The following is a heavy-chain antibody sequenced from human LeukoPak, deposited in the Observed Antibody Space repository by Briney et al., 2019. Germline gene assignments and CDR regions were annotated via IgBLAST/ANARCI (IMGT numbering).Heavy chain of an antibody. CDR3: AKGASIAVAGTHNYYYYYMDV. V-gene: IGHV3-30*02. CDR2: IRYDGSNK. CDR1: GFTFSSYG. D-gene: IGHD6-19*01. Sequence: PGGSLRLSCAASGFTFSSYGMHWLRQAPGKGLVWVAFIRYDGSNKYYADSVKGRFTISRDNSKNTLYLQMNSLRAEDTAVYYCAKGASIAVAGTHNYYYYYMDVWGKGTTVTISS. J-gene: IGHJ6*03.